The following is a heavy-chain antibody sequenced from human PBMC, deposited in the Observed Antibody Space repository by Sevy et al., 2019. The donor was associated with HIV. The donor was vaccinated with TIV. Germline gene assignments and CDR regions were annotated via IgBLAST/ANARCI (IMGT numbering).Heavy chain of an antibody. CDR3: ARDHEKEGELGDYYYYAMDV. J-gene: IGHJ6*02. Sequence: GGSLRLSCAASGFSISDYYMSWIRQAPGKGLQWISYISSSGDTIYYADSVKGRFTISRDNAKNSLYLQLNSLRAEDTAVYYCARDHEKEGELGDYYYYAMDVWGRWTTVTVSS. V-gene: IGHV3-11*01. D-gene: IGHD3-16*01. CDR2: ISSSGDTI. CDR1: GFSISDYY.